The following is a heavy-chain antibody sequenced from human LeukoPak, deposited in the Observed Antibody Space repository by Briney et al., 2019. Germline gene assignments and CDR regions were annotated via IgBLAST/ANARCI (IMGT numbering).Heavy chain of an antibody. CDR2: ISYDGSNK. J-gene: IGHJ4*02. CDR1: GFTFSSYA. CDR3: AKLGYGSGSYQVPDY. V-gene: IGHV3-30-3*02. D-gene: IGHD3-10*01. Sequence: GGSLRLSCAASGFTFSSYAMHWVRQAPGKGLEGVAVISYDGSNKYYADSVKGRFTISRDNSKNTLYLQMNSLRAEDTAVYYCAKLGYGSGSYQVPDYWGQGTLVTVSS.